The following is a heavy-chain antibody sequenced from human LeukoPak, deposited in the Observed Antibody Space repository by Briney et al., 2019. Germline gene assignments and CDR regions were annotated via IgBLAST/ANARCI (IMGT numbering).Heavy chain of an antibody. CDR3: ARGTPGGSSVTTYYYMDV. CDR2: IYQSGST. CDR1: GYSIANGYQ. V-gene: IGHV4-38-2*02. Sequence: SETLSLTCTVSGYSIANGYQWAWIRQPPGKRLEWIGSIYQSGSTYDNLSLKSRLTMSVDTSKNQFSLKLSSVTAADTAVYYCARGTPGGSSVTTYYYMDVWGKGTTVTVS. J-gene: IGHJ6*03. D-gene: IGHD6-13*01.